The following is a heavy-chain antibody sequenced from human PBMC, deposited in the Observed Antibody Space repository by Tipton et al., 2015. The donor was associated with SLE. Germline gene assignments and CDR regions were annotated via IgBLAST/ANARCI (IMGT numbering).Heavy chain of an antibody. CDR3: ARAKIAASPDFDP. D-gene: IGHD6-13*01. CDR2: IYFNGNT. Sequence: TLSLTCTVSGDSFSIVGYYWSWIRQRPGKGLEWIGSIYFNGNTHYNPSLKSRVTISLDTSRKRLSLQVRSVTAADTAVYYCARAKIAASPDFDPWGQGTLVTVSS. CDR1: GDSFSIVGYY. V-gene: IGHV4-31*03. J-gene: IGHJ5*02.